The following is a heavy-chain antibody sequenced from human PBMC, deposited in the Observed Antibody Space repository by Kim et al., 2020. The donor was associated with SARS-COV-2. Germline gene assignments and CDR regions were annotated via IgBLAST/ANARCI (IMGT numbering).Heavy chain of an antibody. J-gene: IGHJ4*02. CDR3: ARRYYDSRGYYYFDS. CDR1: GFTFRTYW. D-gene: IGHD3-22*01. V-gene: IGHV3-74*01. Sequence: GGSLRLSCAASGFTFRTYWMHWVRQAPGKGLVWVSRINGDGSTTNYADSVKGRFTISRDNAKNTLYLQLNSLSAEDTAVYYCARRYYDSRGYYYFDSWGQGTLVTVSS. CDR2: INGDGSTT.